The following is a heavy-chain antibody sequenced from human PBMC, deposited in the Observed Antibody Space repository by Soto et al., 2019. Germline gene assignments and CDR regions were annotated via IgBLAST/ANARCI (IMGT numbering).Heavy chain of an antibody. Sequence: PSRTLSLTCTVSGGSISRYCWRWIRQPSGKGLEWIGRIYPSGSTNYSPSLKSRVTISVDKSKNQFSLKLSSVTAADTAVYYCARELLFHILDLVDAFDIWGQGTMVTGSS. CDR3: ARELLFHILDLVDAFDI. CDR1: GGSISRYC. V-gene: IGHV4-4*07. CDR2: IYPSGST. J-gene: IGHJ3*02. D-gene: IGHD3-9*01.